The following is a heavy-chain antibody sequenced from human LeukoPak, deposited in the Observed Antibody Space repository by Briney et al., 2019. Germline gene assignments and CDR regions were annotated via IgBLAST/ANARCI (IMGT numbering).Heavy chain of an antibody. CDR3: AKGRLVYCSGGSCFFDY. CDR2: ISGSGGST. Sequence: PGGSLRLSCAASGFTFSSYAMSWVRQAPGKGLEWVSAISGSGGSTYYADSVKGRFTISRDNSKNTLYLQMNSLRAEDTAVYYCAKGRLVYCSGGSCFFDYWGQGTLVTVSS. V-gene: IGHV3-23*01. D-gene: IGHD2-15*01. J-gene: IGHJ4*02. CDR1: GFTFSSYA.